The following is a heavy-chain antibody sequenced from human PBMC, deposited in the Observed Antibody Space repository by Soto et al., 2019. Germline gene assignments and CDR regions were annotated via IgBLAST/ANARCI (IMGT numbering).Heavy chain of an antibody. D-gene: IGHD2-15*01. CDR1: GFTFSSYW. V-gene: IGHV3-7*01. CDR3: ARLGYCSGGSCYVPFDY. CDR2: IKQDGSEK. Sequence: GGSLRLSCAASGFTFSSYWMSWVRQAPGKGLEWVANIKQDGSEKYYVDSVKGRFTISRDNAKNSLYLQMNSLRAEDTAVYYCARLGYCSGGSCYVPFDYWGQGTLVTVSS. J-gene: IGHJ4*02.